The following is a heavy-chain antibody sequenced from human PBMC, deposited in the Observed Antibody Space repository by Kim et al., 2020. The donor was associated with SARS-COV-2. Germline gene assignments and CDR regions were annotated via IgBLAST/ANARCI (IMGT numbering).Heavy chain of an antibody. V-gene: IGHV3-15*01. CDR2: GTA. Sequence: GTADYAEHVSGRFTISRDDSKYMLYLQMNSLKTEDTAVYYCTSSPYYFDYWGQGTLVAVSS. J-gene: IGHJ4*02. CDR3: TSSPYYFDY.